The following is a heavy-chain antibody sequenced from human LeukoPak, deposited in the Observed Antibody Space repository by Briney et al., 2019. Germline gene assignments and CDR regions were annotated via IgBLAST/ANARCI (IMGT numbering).Heavy chain of an antibody. CDR3: ARDYTGYFP. CDR1: GFNYRAHY. Sequence: PGGSLRLSCAVSGFNYRAHYVDWVRQAAGKGLEWLGRIRDEANSYNTEVAASVKGRFTVSKDYMKILLYLQMNSLKAEDTAVYYCARDYTGYFPWGQGTLVIVSS. CDR2: IRDEANSYNT. V-gene: IGHV3-72*01. J-gene: IGHJ5*02. D-gene: IGHD3-9*01.